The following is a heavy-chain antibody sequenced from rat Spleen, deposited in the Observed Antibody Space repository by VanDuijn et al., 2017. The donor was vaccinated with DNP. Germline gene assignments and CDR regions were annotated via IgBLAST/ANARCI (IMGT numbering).Heavy chain of an antibody. CDR3: ARWRIGPHYFDY. J-gene: IGHJ2*01. Sequence: EVQLQESGPGLVKPSQSLSLTCSVTGYSITSDYWGWIRKFPGNKMAWIGHISYSGRTTYNPSLKSRISISRDTSKNQFFLQLNFVSTDDTATYYCARWRIGPHYFDYWGQGVMVTVSS. V-gene: IGHV3-1*01. CDR1: GYSITSDY. D-gene: IGHD1-11*01. CDR2: ISYSGRT.